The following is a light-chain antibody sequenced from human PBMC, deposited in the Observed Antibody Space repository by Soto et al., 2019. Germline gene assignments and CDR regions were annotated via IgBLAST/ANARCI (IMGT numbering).Light chain of an antibody. CDR3: QQYGSSPTT. CDR2: GAS. Sequence: EIALTQSPGTLSLSPGERATLSCRASQSVSNNFLAWYQQTPGQAPRLLIYGASNRATGIPDRFSGSGSGTDFTLTISRLEPEDFAVFYCQQYGSSPTTFGQGTRLEIK. V-gene: IGKV3-20*01. J-gene: IGKJ5*01. CDR1: QSVSNNF.